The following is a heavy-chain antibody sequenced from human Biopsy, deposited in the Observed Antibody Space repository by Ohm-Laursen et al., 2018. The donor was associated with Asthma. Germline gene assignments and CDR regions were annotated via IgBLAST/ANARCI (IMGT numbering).Heavy chain of an antibody. V-gene: IGHV3-23*01. J-gene: IGHJ4*02. D-gene: IGHD2-15*01. CDR2: ISGSSIII. Sequence: SLRLSCTASGFTFGNYAMAWVRQAPGKGLEWVSTISGSSIIIHYGGSVKGRFTISRDNSKNTMYLVMNSLRPEDTAVYYCARDVDLRSVYWGQGTLVTVSS. CDR1: GFTFGNYA. CDR3: ARDVDLRSVY.